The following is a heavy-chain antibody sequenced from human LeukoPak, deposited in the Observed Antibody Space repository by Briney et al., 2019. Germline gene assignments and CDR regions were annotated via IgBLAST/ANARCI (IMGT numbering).Heavy chain of an antibody. Sequence: GRSLRLSCAASGFTFDDYAMHWVRQAPGKGLEWVSGISWYSGSIGYADSVKGRFTISRDNAKNTLYLQMNSLRAEDTAVYYCARVRLGSGAFDIWGQGTMVTVSS. J-gene: IGHJ3*02. CDR3: ARVRLGSGAFDI. V-gene: IGHV3-9*01. CDR2: ISWYSGSI. CDR1: GFTFDDYA. D-gene: IGHD1-26*01.